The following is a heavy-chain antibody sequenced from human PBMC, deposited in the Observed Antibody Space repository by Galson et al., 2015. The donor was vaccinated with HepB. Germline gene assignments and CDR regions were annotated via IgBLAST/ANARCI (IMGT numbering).Heavy chain of an antibody. J-gene: IGHJ3*02. V-gene: IGHV3-30*04. CDR2: ISYDGSNK. CDR3: ARGGSGNGPDAFDI. Sequence: SLRLSCAASGFTFSSYAMHWVRQAPGKGLEWVAVISYDGSNKYYADSVKGRFTISRDNSKNTLYLQMNSLRAEDTAVYYCARGGSGNGPDAFDIWGQGTMITVSP. CDR1: GFTFSSYA. D-gene: IGHD3-10*01.